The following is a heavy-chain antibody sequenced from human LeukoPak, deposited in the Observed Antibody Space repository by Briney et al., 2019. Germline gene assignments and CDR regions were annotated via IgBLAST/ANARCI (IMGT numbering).Heavy chain of an antibody. CDR1: GFTFSSYA. V-gene: IGHV3-23*01. D-gene: IGHD3-22*01. J-gene: IGHJ4*02. CDR2: ISGSGGST. CDR3: AKDSMDYYDSSGWDY. Sequence: PGGSLRLPCAASGFTFSSYAMSWVRQAPGKGLEWVSAISGSGGSTYYADSVKGRFTISRDNSKNTLYLQMNSLRAEDTAVYYCAKDSMDYYDSSGWDYWGQGTLVTVSS.